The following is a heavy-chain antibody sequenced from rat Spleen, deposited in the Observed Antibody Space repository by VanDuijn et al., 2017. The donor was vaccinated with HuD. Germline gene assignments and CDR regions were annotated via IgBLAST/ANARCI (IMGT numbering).Heavy chain of an antibody. CDR3: ARRHYGYTDYFDS. V-gene: IGHV4-2*01. D-gene: IGHD1-11*01. CDR2: INKDSSII. Sequence: EVKLVESGGGLVQPGRSLKLSCAASGFNFNDHWMGWVRQAPGKGLEWIGEINKDSSIIKYSPSLKDKFTISRDNAQNTLYLQMSKLGSEDTATYYCARRHYGYTDYFDSWGQGVMVTVSS. J-gene: IGHJ2*01. CDR1: GFNFNDHW.